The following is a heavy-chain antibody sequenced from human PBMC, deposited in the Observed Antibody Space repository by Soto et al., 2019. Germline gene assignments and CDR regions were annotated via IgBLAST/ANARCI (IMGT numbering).Heavy chain of an antibody. CDR1: RGSFSGFY. Sequence: QVQPQQRGAGLLKPSETLALTCGVYRGSFSGFYWTWIRQTPGKGLEWIGEINHSGSTNYNPSFKNRVTISVDRSTNYFSLKMTSVTAADAAVYYCARGRGYVYGNNFYGMDGWGQGTTVTVSS. V-gene: IGHV4-34*01. J-gene: IGHJ6*02. D-gene: IGHD5-12*01. CDR2: INHSGST. CDR3: ARGRGYVYGNNFYGMDG.